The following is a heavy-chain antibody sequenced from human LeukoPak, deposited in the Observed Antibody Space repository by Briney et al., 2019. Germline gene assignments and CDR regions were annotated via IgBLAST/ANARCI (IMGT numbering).Heavy chain of an antibody. CDR1: GYTFTSYY. CDR3: ARTWNEGNSFDY. V-gene: IGHV1-46*01. J-gene: IGHJ4*02. D-gene: IGHD1-1*01. CDR2: INPSGGST. Sequence: ASVKVSCKASGYTFTSYYIHWVRQAPGQGLEWMGIINPSGGSTRYAHKLQGRVTMTRDTSTTTVYMQLSSLRSEDTAVYYCARTWNEGNSFDYWGQGTLVTVCS.